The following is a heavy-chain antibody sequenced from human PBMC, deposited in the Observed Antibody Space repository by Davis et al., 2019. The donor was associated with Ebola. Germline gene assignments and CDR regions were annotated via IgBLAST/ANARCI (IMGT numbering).Heavy chain of an antibody. J-gene: IGHJ5*02. Sequence: MPSETLSLTCTVSGGSITSSRYYWGWIRQPPGKGLEWIGSIYYSGSTYYNPSLKSRVTISVDTSKNQFSLKLRSVTAADTAVYYCARQGWSGYSLRHWLDPWGRGTLVTVSS. CDR2: IYYSGST. CDR3: ARQGWSGYSLRHWLDP. V-gene: IGHV4-39*01. D-gene: IGHD3-3*01. CDR1: GGSITSSRYY.